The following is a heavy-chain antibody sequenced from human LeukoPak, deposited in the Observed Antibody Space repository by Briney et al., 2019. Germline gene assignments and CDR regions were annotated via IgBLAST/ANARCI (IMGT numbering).Heavy chain of an antibody. D-gene: IGHD5-18*01. CDR2: INSDGTTT. CDR1: GFTFATYW. V-gene: IGHV3-74*01. J-gene: IGHJ4*02. CDR3: ARVVDTHFDY. Sequence: PGGSLRLSCVASGFTFATYWMHWVRQAPGKGLEWVSRINSDGTTTTYADSVKGRFTISRDNAKNTLYLQMNSLRAEDTAVYYCARVVDTHFDYWGQGTLVTVSS.